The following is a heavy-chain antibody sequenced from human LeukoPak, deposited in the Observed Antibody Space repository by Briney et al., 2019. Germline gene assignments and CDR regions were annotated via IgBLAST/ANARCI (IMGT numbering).Heavy chain of an antibody. V-gene: IGHV5-51*01. CDR3: ASSPFSYSSSSGGWFDP. J-gene: IGHJ5*02. D-gene: IGHD6-6*01. Sequence: GESLKISCKGSGYSFTNYWIAWVRQMPGKGLEWMGIIYPGDSDTRYSPSFQGQVTISADKSISTAYLQWSSLKASDTAMYYCASSPFSYSSSSGGWFDPWGQGTLVTVSS. CDR2: IYPGDSDT. CDR1: GYSFTNYW.